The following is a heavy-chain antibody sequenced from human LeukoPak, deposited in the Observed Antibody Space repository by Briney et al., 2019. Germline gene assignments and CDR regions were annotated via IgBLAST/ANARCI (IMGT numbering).Heavy chain of an antibody. Sequence: GGSLRLSCAASGFTVSSNYMSWVRQAPGKGLEWVSAISGSGGNTYYADSVKGRFTISRDNSKNTLYLQMNSLRAEDTAVYYCAKGMVRGVMDVYYYYYMDVWGKGTTVTVSS. D-gene: IGHD3-10*01. CDR1: GFTVSSNY. CDR2: ISGSGGNT. CDR3: AKGMVRGVMDVYYYYYMDV. V-gene: IGHV3-23*01. J-gene: IGHJ6*03.